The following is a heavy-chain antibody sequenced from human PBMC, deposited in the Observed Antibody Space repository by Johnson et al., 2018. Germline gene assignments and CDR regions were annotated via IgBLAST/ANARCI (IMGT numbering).Heavy chain of an antibody. Sequence: QVQLVESGGGVVQPGRSLRLSCAASEFTFSTYGMHWVRQAPGKGLEWVAVIWYDGCNKYYADSVKGRFTISRDNSKHTLYLQMNRLRAEDTAVYYCARARMPYGDYLEYFQHWGQGTLVTVSS. CDR3: ARARMPYGDYLEYFQH. J-gene: IGHJ1*01. D-gene: IGHD4-17*01. CDR1: EFTFSTYG. CDR2: IWYDGCNK. V-gene: IGHV3-33*01.